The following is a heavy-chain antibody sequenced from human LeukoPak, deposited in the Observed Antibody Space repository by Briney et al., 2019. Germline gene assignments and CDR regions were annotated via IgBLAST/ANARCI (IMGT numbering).Heavy chain of an antibody. Sequence: SETLSLTCAVYGGSFSGYYWSWIRQPPGKGLEWIGEINHSGSTNYNPSLKSRVTISVDTSKNQFSLKLSSVTAADTAVYYCARRRFNWGHYDSGGYFPSWGQGTLVTASS. CDR2: INHSGST. V-gene: IGHV4-34*01. J-gene: IGHJ4*02. D-gene: IGHD3-22*01. CDR1: GGSFSGYY. CDR3: ARRRFNWGHYDSGGYFPS.